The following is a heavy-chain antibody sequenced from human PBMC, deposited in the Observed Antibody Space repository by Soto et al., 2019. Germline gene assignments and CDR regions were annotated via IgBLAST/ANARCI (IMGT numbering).Heavy chain of an antibody. CDR1: EFTFSGRS. Sequence: EVQLVESGGGLVQPGGSLRLSCAASEFTFSGRSVHWVRQAPGKGLVWVSGIDKVGTDSTYADSVKGRFTSCRDNAKNTVYLQMNILRVDDTAGYYCARGWFGPEVWGKGTTVTVSS. D-gene: IGHD3-10*01. J-gene: IGHJ6*01. CDR3: ARGWFGPEV. V-gene: IGHV3-74*01. CDR2: IDKVGTDS.